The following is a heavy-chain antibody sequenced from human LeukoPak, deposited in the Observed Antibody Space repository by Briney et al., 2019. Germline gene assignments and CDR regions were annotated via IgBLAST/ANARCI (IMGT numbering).Heavy chain of an antibody. J-gene: IGHJ6*04. CDR2: IYYSGST. Sequence: SETLSLTCTVSGGSVSSGSYYWSWIRQPPGTGLEWIGYIYYSGSTNYNPSLKSRVTISVDTSKNQFSLKLSSVTAADTAVYYCARDSRHCSGGSCPAWGMDVWGKGTTVTVS. CDR1: GGSVSSGSYY. CDR3: ARDSRHCSGGSCPAWGMDV. D-gene: IGHD2-15*01. V-gene: IGHV4-61*01.